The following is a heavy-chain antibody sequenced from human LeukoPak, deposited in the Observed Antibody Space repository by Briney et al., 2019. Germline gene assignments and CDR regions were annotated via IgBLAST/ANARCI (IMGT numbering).Heavy chain of an antibody. CDR3: AREDCSGGSCYSDLNAFDI. J-gene: IGHJ3*02. D-gene: IGHD2-15*01. CDR1: GFTFSSYA. CDR2: ISYDGSNK. V-gene: IGHV3-30*04. Sequence: GGSLRLSCAASGFTFSSYAMHWVRQAPGKGLEWVAVISYDGSNKYYADSVKGRFTISRDNPKNTLYLQMNSLRAEDTAVYYCAREDCSGGSCYSDLNAFDIWGQGTMVTVSS.